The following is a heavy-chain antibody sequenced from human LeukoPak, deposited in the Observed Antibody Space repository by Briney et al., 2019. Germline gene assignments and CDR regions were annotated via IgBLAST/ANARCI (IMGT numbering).Heavy chain of an antibody. D-gene: IGHD6-19*01. J-gene: IGHJ4*02. Sequence: ASVKVSCKASGYTFTSYDISWVRQAPGQGLEWMGWISPDNGNTNYAQKLQGRVTMTTDTSTSTAYMELRSLRSDDTAVYYCARGGSGWYLWYFDYWGQGTLVTVSS. CDR2: ISPDNGNT. CDR1: GYTFTSYD. CDR3: ARGGSGWYLWYFDY. V-gene: IGHV1-18*01.